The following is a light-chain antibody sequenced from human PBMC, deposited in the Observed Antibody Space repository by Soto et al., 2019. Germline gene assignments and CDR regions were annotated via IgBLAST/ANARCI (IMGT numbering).Light chain of an antibody. Sequence: QSALTQPASVSGSPGQSITISCTGTSSDVGGYKYVSWYQQHPDKAPKLIIFEVSNRPSGISSRFSGSKSGNTASLTISGLQAEDEADYYCNSYTSSSALDVFGTGTQLTVL. V-gene: IGLV2-14*01. J-gene: IGLJ1*01. CDR3: NSYTSSSALDV. CDR2: EVS. CDR1: SSDVGGYKY.